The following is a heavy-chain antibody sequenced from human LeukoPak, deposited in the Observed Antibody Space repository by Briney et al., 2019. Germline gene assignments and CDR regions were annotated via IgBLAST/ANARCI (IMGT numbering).Heavy chain of an antibody. Sequence: SETLSLTCTVSGDSISSSSYYWDWIRQPPGKGLEWIGSIYYSGSTYYNPSLKSRVTISVDTSKNQFSLKLTSVTAADTAVYYCARAFCVGECFVLHIFFDSWGQGTLVTVSS. V-gene: IGHV4-39*01. CDR3: ARAFCVGECFVLHIFFDS. J-gene: IGHJ4*02. CDR2: IYYSGST. D-gene: IGHD2-21*01. CDR1: GDSISSSSYY.